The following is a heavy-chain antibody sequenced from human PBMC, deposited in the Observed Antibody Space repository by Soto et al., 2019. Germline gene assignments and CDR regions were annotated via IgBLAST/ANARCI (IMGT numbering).Heavy chain of an antibody. J-gene: IGHJ3*02. CDR3: AKDRAANDAFDI. CDR1: GFTFSSYA. CDR2: ISGSGGST. V-gene: IGHV3-23*01. Sequence: GGSLRLSCAASGFTFSSYAMSWVRQAPGKGLEWVSAISGSGGSTYYADSVKGRFTISRDNSKNTLYLQMNSLRAEDTAVYCCAKDRAANDAFDIWGQGTMVTVSS. D-gene: IGHD3-10*01.